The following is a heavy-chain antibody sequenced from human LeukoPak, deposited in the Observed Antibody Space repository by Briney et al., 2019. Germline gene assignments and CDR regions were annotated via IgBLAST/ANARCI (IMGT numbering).Heavy chain of an antibody. Sequence: SETLSLTCTVSGGSISSYYWIWIRQPPGKGLEWIGYIYYSGSTNYNPSLKGRVTISVDRSKNQFSLRLTSVTVADTAVYYCARDLEYCSTTSCFTWGQGTLVTVSS. CDR2: IYYSGST. V-gene: IGHV4-59*12. J-gene: IGHJ5*02. D-gene: IGHD2-2*01. CDR1: GGSISSYY. CDR3: ARDLEYCSTTSCFT.